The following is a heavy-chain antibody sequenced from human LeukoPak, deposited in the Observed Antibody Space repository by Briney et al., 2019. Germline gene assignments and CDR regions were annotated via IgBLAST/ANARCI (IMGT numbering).Heavy chain of an antibody. D-gene: IGHD3-3*01. CDR2: ISSSSSYI. CDR1: GFTFSSYS. V-gene: IGHV3-21*01. J-gene: IGHJ6*02. CDR3: ARGLPFFTIFGVVPPVGMDV. Sequence: GGSLRLSCAASGFTFSSYSMNWVRQAPGKGLKWVSSISSSSSYIYYADSVKGRFTISRDNAKNSLYLQMNSLRAEDTAVYYCARGLPFFTIFGVVPPVGMDVWGQGTTVTVSS.